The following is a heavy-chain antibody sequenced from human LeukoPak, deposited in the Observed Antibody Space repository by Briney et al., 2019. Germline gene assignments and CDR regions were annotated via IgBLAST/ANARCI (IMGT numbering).Heavy chain of an antibody. D-gene: IGHD2-21*02. Sequence: ASVKVSCKASGYTFTDYYIHWVRQAPGQGPEWIGWLNSESGGAKYAQRFQARVTMTRDTSISAAYMELTRLRSDDTAMYYCARGGPTPRNVVVAAREYLQHGGQGSLVTVSS. CDR2: LNSESGGA. V-gene: IGHV1-2*02. CDR3: ARGGPTPRNVVVAAREYLQH. J-gene: IGHJ1*01. CDR1: GYTFTDYY.